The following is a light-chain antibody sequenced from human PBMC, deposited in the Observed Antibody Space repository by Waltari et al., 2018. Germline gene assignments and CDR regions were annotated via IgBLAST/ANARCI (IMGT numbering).Light chain of an antibody. Sequence: EFVLTQSPVTLSLSPGETATLSCRASQTAAANYLSWYQQKPGQAPRLLIYKTSNRATGIPDRFIGSGSGTDFTLTISRLEPEDSAVYYCHQYGVTPLFTFGPGTKVDIK. CDR2: KTS. V-gene: IGKV3-20*01. J-gene: IGKJ3*01. CDR1: QTAAANY. CDR3: HQYGVTPLFT.